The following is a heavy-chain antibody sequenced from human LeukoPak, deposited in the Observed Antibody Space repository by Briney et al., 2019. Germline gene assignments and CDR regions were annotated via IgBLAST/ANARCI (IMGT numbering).Heavy chain of an antibody. CDR1: GFTVSSNY. J-gene: IGHJ4*02. Sequence: GGSLRLSCAASGFTVSSNYMSWVRQAPGKGLEWVSVIYTGGSTYYTDSVKGRFTISRDNSKNTLYLQMNSLRVEDTAVYYCATVWFGELLFRYWGQGTLVTVSS. CDR2: IYTGGST. CDR3: ATVWFGELLFRY. V-gene: IGHV3-53*01. D-gene: IGHD3-10*01.